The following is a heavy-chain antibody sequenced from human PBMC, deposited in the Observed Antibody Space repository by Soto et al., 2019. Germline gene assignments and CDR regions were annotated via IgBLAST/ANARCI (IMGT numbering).Heavy chain of an antibody. V-gene: IGHV4-31*03. J-gene: IGHJ5*02. Sequence: SETLSLTCTVSGGSISSGGYYWSWIRQHPGKGLEWIGYIYYSGSTYYNPSLKRRVTISVDTSKNQFSLKLSSVTAADTAVYYCARDRIAVAGTGKNWFDPWGQGTLVTVSS. D-gene: IGHD6-19*01. CDR3: ARDRIAVAGTGKNWFDP. CDR1: GGSISSGGYY. CDR2: IYYSGST.